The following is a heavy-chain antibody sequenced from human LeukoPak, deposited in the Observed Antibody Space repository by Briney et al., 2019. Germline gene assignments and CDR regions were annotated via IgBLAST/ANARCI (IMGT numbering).Heavy chain of an antibody. D-gene: IGHD2-2*01. J-gene: IGHJ3*02. V-gene: IGHV4-59*01. CDR3: ARRRPAHDAFDI. CDR2: IYYSGTT. CDR1: GDSISSYY. Sequence: NPSETLSLTCTVSGDSISSYYWSWIRQPPGKGLEWIGYIYYSGTTNYNPSLKSRVTISVDTSKNQFSLKLSSVTAADTAVYYCARRRPAHDAFDIWGQGTLVTISS.